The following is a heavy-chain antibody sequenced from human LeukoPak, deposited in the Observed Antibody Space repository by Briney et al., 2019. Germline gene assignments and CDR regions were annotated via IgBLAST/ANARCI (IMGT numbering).Heavy chain of an antibody. J-gene: IGHJ4*02. V-gene: IGHV4-4*07. CDR1: GGSISSHY. D-gene: IGHD6-19*01. CDR2: IYTSGST. CDR3: ARDLEGVGMQWFDY. Sequence: SETLSLTCTVSGGSISSHYWSWIRQPAGKGLEWIGRIYTSGSTNYNPSLKSRVTMSVDTSKNQFSLKLSSVTAADTAVYYCARDLEGVGMQWFDYWGQGTLVTVSS.